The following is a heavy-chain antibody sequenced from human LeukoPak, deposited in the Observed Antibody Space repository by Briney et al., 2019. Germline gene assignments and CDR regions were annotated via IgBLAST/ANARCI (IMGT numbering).Heavy chain of an antibody. CDR2: IKSKTDDGTT. CDR3: TSGFPGSSYGMDV. J-gene: IGHJ6*02. V-gene: IGHV3-15*07. D-gene: IGHD2-21*01. CDR1: GFTFSNAW. Sequence: GGSLRLSCAASGFTFSNAWMNWVRQAPAKGLEWVGRIKSKTDDGTTDYAAPVKGRFIISRDDSKNTLYLQMSSLKIEDTAVYYCTSGFPGSSYGMDVWGQGTTVTVSS.